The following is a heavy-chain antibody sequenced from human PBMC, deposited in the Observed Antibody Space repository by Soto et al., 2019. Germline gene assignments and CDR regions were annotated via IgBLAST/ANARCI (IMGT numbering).Heavy chain of an antibody. V-gene: IGHV1-24*01. CDR2: FDPEDGET. CDR3: ATAAVTTGVNWFDP. CDR1: GYTLTELS. Sequence: ASVKVSCKASGYTLTELSMHWVRQAPGKGLEWMGGFDPEDGETIYAQKFQGRVTMTEDTSTDTAYMELSSLRSEDTAVYYCATAAVTTGVNWFDPWGQGTLVTVSS. J-gene: IGHJ5*02. D-gene: IGHD4-4*01.